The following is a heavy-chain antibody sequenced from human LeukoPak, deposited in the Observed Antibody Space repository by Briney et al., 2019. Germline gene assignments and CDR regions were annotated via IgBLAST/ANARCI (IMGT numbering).Heavy chain of an antibody. D-gene: IGHD1-1*01. CDR2: IRGGGDTS. CDR1: GFTFSSYA. Sequence: PGGSLRLSCAASGFTFSSYAMNWVRQAPGKGLEWVSCIRGGGDTSYYADSVKGRFTISRDNSKNTLYLQMNSLRAEDTAVYYCAREVRLNNWFDPWGQGTLVTVSS. CDR3: AREVRLNNWFDP. J-gene: IGHJ5*02. V-gene: IGHV3-23*01.